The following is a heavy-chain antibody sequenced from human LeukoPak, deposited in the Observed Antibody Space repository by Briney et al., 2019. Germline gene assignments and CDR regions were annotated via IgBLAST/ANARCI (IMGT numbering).Heavy chain of an antibody. J-gene: IGHJ6*02. V-gene: IGHV3-30*18. CDR1: GFTFSSYG. D-gene: IGHD3-3*01. CDR3: AKAYEYYYYYGMDV. Sequence: GGSLRLSCAASGFTFSSYGMHWVRQAPGNGLEWVAVISYDGSNKYYADSVKGRFTISRDNSKNTLYLQMSSLRAEDTALYYCAKAYEYYYYYGMDVWGQGTTVTVSS. CDR2: ISYDGSNK.